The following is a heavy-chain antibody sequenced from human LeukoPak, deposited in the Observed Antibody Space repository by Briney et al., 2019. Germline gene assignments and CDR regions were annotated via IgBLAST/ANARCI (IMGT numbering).Heavy chain of an antibody. J-gene: IGHJ5*02. D-gene: IGHD2-2*01. CDR2: IQPSTGDT. CDR1: GYTLSDYY. V-gene: IGHV1-2*06. Sequence: ASVTVSFKASGYTLSDYYMHWVRQAPGQGLEWMGRIQPSTGDTKYAQKFQGRVTMTRDTSINTAYMEVSSLRSDDTAVYYCARDPAYRGFDPWGQGTLVTVSS. CDR3: ARDPAYRGFDP.